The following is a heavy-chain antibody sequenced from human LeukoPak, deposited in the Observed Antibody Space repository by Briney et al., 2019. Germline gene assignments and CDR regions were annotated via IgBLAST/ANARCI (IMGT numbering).Heavy chain of an antibody. Sequence: PGGSLRLSCAASGFTFSSYEMNWVRQAPGEGLQPVSYISSSGSTIYYADSVKGRFTISRDNAKNSLYLQMNSLRAEDTAVYYCARERMDTMGDAFDIWGQGTMVTVSS. V-gene: IGHV3-48*03. CDR2: ISSSGSTI. CDR1: GFTFSSYE. D-gene: IGHD5-12*01. CDR3: ARERMDTMGDAFDI. J-gene: IGHJ3*02.